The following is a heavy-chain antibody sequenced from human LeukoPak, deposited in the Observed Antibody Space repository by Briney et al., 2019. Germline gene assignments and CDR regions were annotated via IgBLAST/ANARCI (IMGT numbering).Heavy chain of an antibody. V-gene: IGHV1-69*06. CDR1: GGTFSNYA. D-gene: IGHD1-7*01. CDR2: IIPIFGTA. CDR3: ARGNLNNWFDP. J-gene: IGHJ5*02. Sequence: SVKVSCKASGGTFSNYAISWVRQPPGQGLEWMGGIIPIFGTANYAQKFQGRVTITADKSTSTAYMELSSLRSEDTAVYYCARGNLNNWFDPWGQGTLVTVSS.